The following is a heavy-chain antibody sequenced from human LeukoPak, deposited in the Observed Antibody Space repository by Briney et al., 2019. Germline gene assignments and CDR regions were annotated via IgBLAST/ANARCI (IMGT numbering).Heavy chain of an antibody. J-gene: IGHJ4*02. CDR2: ISGSDGNT. CDR1: GFTFSSYA. Sequence: GGSLRLSCAASGFTFSSYAMSWVRQAPGKGLEWVSAISGSDGNTYYADSVKGRFTISRDNSKNTLSLQMNSLRAEDTAVYYCAKDLYGDYGDDYWGQGTLVTVSS. V-gene: IGHV3-23*01. D-gene: IGHD4-17*01. CDR3: AKDLYGDYGDDY.